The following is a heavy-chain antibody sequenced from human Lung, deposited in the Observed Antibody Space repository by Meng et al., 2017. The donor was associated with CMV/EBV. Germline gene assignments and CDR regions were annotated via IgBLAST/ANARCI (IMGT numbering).Heavy chain of an antibody. CDR1: GYTFSGFY. CDR2: VNPVSDDT. V-gene: IGHV1-2*06. Sequence: VQLVQSGAEVKRPGASVKISCQASGYTFSGFYMNWARQAPGHGLEWLGRVNPVSDDTHYAQKFVGRLTVTRGATINTAFMELTSLRPDDTAVYYRAKSSDNGWSSWGPGTLVTVSS. CDR3: AKSSDNGWSS. D-gene: IGHD6-19*01. J-gene: IGHJ4*01.